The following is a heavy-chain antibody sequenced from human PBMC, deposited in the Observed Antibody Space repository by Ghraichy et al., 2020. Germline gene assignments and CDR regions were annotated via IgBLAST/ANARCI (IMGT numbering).Heavy chain of an antibody. D-gene: IGHD3-9*01. CDR2: ISSSSANT. Sequence: LSLTCAASGFTFINYAMSWVRQAPGKGLEWVSAISSSSANTYYADSVKGRFTISRDNSKNTLHLQMNSLRAEDTAIYYCGKGDRVTGNVDPWGQGTLVTVSS. CDR3: GKGDRVTGNVDP. J-gene: IGHJ5*02. CDR1: GFTFINYA. V-gene: IGHV3-23*01.